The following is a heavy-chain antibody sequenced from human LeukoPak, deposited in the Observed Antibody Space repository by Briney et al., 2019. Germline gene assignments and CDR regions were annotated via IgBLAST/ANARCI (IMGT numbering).Heavy chain of an antibody. D-gene: IGHD5-18*01. CDR2: INHSGST. V-gene: IGHV4-34*01. CDR3: ARESYTAMAGIDY. J-gene: IGHJ4*02. Sequence: PSETLSLTCAVYGGSFSGYYWSWIRQPPGKGLEWIGEINHSGSTNYNPSLKSRVTISVDTSKNQFSLKLSSVTAADTAVYYCARESYTAMAGIDYWGQGTLVTVSS. CDR1: GGSFSGYY.